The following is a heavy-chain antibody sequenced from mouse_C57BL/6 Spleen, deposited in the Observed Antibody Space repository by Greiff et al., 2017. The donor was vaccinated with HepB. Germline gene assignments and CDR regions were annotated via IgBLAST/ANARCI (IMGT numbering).Heavy chain of an antibody. V-gene: IGHV2-5*01. D-gene: IGHD6-5*01. J-gene: IGHJ4*01. CDR3: AKNKDPYLYAMDY. Sequence: QVQLQQSGPGLVQPSQRLSITCTVSGFSLTSYGVHWVRQSPGKGLEWLGVIWRGGSTDYNAAFMSRLSITKDNSKSQVFFKMNSLQADDTAIYYCAKNKDPYLYAMDYWGQGTSVTVSS. CDR1: GFSLTSYG. CDR2: IWRGGST.